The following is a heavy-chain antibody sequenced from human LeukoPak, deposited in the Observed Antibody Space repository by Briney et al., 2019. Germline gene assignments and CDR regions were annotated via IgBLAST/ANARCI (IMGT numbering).Heavy chain of an antibody. V-gene: IGHV3-74*01. CDR3: ARGVPYDSWSGPHYSDY. CDR1: GFTFSTYW. D-gene: IGHD3-3*01. CDR2: IKSDGSDT. J-gene: IGHJ4*02. Sequence: GGSLRLSCAASGFTFSTYWMHWVRQAPGEGLVWVSRIKSDGSDTSYADSVKGRFTISRDNAKNTLYLQMNSLRAEDTAVYYCARGVPYDSWSGPHYSDYWGQGTLVTVSS.